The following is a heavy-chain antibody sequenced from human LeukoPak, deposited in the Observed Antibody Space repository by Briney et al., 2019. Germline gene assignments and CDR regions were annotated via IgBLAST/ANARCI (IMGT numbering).Heavy chain of an antibody. D-gene: IGHD3-22*01. CDR2: IYYSGST. CDR3: ARGPPDYYDSSGYYIFDY. V-gene: IGHV4-59*12. CDR1: GGSISSYY. Sequence: SETLSLTFTVSGGSISSYYWSWIRQPPGKRLEWIGYIYYSGSTNYNPSLKSRVTMSVDTSKNQFSLKLSSVTAADTAVYYCARGPPDYYDSSGYYIFDYWGQGTLVTVSS. J-gene: IGHJ4*02.